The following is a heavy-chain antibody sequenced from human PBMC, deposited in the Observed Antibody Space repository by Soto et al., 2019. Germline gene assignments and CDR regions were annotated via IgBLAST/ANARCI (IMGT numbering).Heavy chain of an antibody. CDR2: MYHSGST. V-gene: IGHV4-31*03. J-gene: IGHJ6*02. D-gene: IGHD6-19*01. CDR3: ARSTREWLASYYGMDV. CDR1: GGSISSDGYY. Sequence: PSETLSLTCSVSGGSISSDGYYWSWIRQHPGKGLEWIGHMYHSGSTHYNPSLQRRLTISIDTSKNQLSLNLTSVTAADTAVYYCARSTREWLASYYGMDVWGQGTTVTVSS.